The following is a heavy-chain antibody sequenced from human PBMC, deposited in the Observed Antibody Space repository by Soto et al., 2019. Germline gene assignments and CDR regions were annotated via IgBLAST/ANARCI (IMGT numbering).Heavy chain of an antibody. CDR1: GHTLTELS. CDR2: FDPEDGET. V-gene: IGHV1-24*01. J-gene: IGHJ4*02. CDR3: ATHLFGSGWSYFYY. D-gene: IGHD6-19*01. Sequence: ASVKVSCKVSGHTLTELSMHWVRQAPGKGLEWMGGFDPEDGETIYAQKFQGRVSMTEDTSTYTAYLELSSLRSEDTAVYFCATHLFGSGWSYFYYWGQGTLVTVSS.